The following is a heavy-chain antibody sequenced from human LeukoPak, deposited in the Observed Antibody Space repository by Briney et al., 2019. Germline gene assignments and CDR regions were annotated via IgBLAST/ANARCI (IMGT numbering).Heavy chain of an antibody. J-gene: IGHJ5*02. V-gene: IGHV3-23*01. Sequence: GGSLRLSCAVSGFTFSNYAMTWVRQAPGKGLEWVSVISGSDGTTYYADSVKGRFTISRDNSKNTLYLQLNSLRAEDTAVYYCAKGSFDSSSSYNWFDPWGQGTLVTVSS. CDR2: ISGSDGTT. D-gene: IGHD6-6*01. CDR1: GFTFSNYA. CDR3: AKGSFDSSSSYNWFDP.